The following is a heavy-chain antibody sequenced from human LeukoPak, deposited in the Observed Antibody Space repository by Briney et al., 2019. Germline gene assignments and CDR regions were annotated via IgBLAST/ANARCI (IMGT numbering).Heavy chain of an antibody. V-gene: IGHV3-11*05. J-gene: IGHJ4*02. CDR1: GLIFSDFY. CDR3: ASDQVSGVLDY. Sequence: PGGSLRLSCAGSGLIFSDFYINWIRQSPGKGLEWLAYISPDGTYTTYGDSVKGRFVISRDNAKNSVSLQMNSLRVEDTAVYFCASDQVSGVLDYWGQGARVTVS. D-gene: IGHD5/OR15-5a*01. CDR2: ISPDGTYT.